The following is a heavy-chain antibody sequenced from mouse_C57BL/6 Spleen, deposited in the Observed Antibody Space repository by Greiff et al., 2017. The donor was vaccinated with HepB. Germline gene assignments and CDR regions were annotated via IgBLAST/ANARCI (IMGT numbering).Heavy chain of an antibody. J-gene: IGHJ1*03. CDR1: GYTFTEYT. CDR2: FYPGSGSI. V-gene: IGHV1-62-2*01. CDR3: ARHGGRKPKVPLLLSWYFDV. Sequence: QVQLKESGAELVKPGASVKLSCKASGYTFTEYTIHWVKQRSGQGLEWIGWFYPGSGSIKYNEKFKDKATLTADKSSSTVYMELSRLTSEDSAVYFCARHGGRKPKVPLLLSWYFDVWGTGTTVTVSS. D-gene: IGHD1-1*01.